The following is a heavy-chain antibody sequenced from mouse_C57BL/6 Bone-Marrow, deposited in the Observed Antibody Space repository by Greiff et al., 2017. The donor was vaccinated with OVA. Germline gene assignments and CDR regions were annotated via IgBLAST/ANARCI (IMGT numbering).Heavy chain of an antibody. V-gene: IGHV1-50*01. CDR3: AREKDGYYGFAY. CDR1: GYTFTSYW. Sequence: QVQLQQSGAELVKPGASVKLSCKASGYTFTSYWMQWVKQRPGQGLEWIGEIDPSDSYTNYNQKFKGKATLTVDTSSSTAYMQLSSLTSEDSAVYYCAREKDGYYGFAYWGQGTLVTVSA. CDR2: IDPSDSYT. D-gene: IGHD2-3*01. J-gene: IGHJ3*01.